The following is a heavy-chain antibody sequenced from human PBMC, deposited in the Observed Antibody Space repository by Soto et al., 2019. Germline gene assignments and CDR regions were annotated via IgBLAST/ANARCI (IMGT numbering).Heavy chain of an antibody. CDR3: ARGRSRYFDWLSYYYYGMDV. V-gene: IGHV4-34*01. D-gene: IGHD3-9*01. Sequence: WGTLSLTCAVYGGSFSGYYWSWIRQPPGKGLKWIGEINHSGSTNYNPSLKSRVTISVDTSKNQFSLKLSSVTAADTAVYYCARGRSRYFDWLSYYYYGMDVWGQGTTVTVSS. J-gene: IGHJ6*02. CDR1: GGSFSGYY. CDR2: INHSGST.